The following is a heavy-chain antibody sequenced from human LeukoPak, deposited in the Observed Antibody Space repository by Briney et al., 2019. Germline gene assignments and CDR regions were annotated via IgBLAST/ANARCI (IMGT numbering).Heavy chain of an antibody. CDR2: ISAYNGNT. J-gene: IGHJ6*02. D-gene: IGHD2-2*01. CDR3: ARDMGPPSPANYYYYYGMDV. V-gene: IGHV1-18*01. CDR1: GYTFTSYG. Sequence: ASVKVSCKASGYTFTSYGISWVRQAPGQGLEWMGWISAYNGNTNYAQKLQGRVTMTTDTSTSTAYMELRSLRSDDTAVYYCARDMGPPSPANYYYYYGMDVWGQGTTVTVSS.